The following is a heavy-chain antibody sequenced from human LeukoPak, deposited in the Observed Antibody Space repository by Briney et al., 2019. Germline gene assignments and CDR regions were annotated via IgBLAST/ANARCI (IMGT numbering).Heavy chain of an antibody. D-gene: IGHD3-22*01. J-gene: IGHJ4*02. Sequence: GGSLRLSCAASGFTFSDYYMSWIRQAPGKGLEWVSYISSSGSTIYYADSVKGRFTISGDSAKNSLYLQMNSLRSEDTAVYYCATHYYDSSGYQGSIRKKRNDYWGQGTLVTVSS. CDR2: ISSSGSTI. V-gene: IGHV3-11*01. CDR3: ATHYYDSSGYQGSIRKKRNDY. CDR1: GFTFSDYY.